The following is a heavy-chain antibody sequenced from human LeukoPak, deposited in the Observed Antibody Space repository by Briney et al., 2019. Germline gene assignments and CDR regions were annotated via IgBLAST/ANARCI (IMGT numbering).Heavy chain of an antibody. Sequence: GGSLRLSCAASGFTFSSYSMIWVRQPPGKGLEWVSSIFPSGGEIHYADSVRGRFTISRDNSKSTLSLQMNSLRAEDTAIYYCATYRQALLPFESWGQGTLVTVSS. CDR2: IFPSGGEI. CDR1: GFTFSSYS. J-gene: IGHJ4*02. V-gene: IGHV3-23*01. CDR3: ATYRQALLPFES. D-gene: IGHD5-18*01.